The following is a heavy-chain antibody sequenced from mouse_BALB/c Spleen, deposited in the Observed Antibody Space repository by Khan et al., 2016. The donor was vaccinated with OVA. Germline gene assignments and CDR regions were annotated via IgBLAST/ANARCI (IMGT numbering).Heavy chain of an antibody. CDR2: ISSDGDYT. CDR3: ASHLTGSFAY. D-gene: IGHD4-1*01. CDR1: GFTFSSYS. Sequence: EVKLEESGGDLMKPGGSLKLSCAASGFTFSSYSMSWVRQIPDKRLEWVASISSDGDYTYYPDSVKGRFTISRDNAKNTLYLQMSSLKSEDTAMYYCASHLTGSFAYWGQGTLVTVSA. J-gene: IGHJ3*01. V-gene: IGHV5-6*02.